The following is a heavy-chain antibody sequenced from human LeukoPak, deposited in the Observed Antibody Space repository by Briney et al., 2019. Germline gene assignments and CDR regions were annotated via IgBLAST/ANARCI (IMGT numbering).Heavy chain of an antibody. CDR2: ISWNSGSI. Sequence: AGGSLRLSCAASGFTFDDYAMHWVRQAPGKGLEWVSGISWNSGSIGYADSVKGRFTISRDNAKNSLYLQMNSLRAEDTAVYYCARDPLAAAGYAFDIWGQGTMVTVSS. V-gene: IGHV3-9*01. J-gene: IGHJ3*02. CDR3: ARDPLAAAGYAFDI. D-gene: IGHD6-13*01. CDR1: GFTFDDYA.